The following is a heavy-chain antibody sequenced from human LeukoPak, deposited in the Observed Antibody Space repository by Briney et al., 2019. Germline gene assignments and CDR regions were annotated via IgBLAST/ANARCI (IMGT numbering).Heavy chain of an antibody. J-gene: IGHJ4*02. CDR3: ARMDNWSFDY. Sequence: SGPTLVNPTQTLTLTCTFSVFSLTTSEVSVSWIRQPPGKALEWLARIDWDDDKYYSTSLKTRLTISKDTSKNQVVLTMTNMDPVDTATYYCARMDNWSFDYWGQGTLVTVSS. CDR2: IDWDDDK. V-gene: IGHV2-70*11. CDR1: VFSLTTSEVS. D-gene: IGHD1-1*01.